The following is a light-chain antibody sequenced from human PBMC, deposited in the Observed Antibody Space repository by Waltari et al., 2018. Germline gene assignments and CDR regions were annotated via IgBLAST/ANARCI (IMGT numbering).Light chain of an antibody. J-gene: IGKJ4*01. CDR2: AAS. CDR1: QGISTY. CDR3: LQYNSNPLT. V-gene: IGKV1-17*01. Sequence: DIQMTQSPSSLSASAGDRVTITCRASQGISTYLNWYQQKPGKAPKRLIYAASSLESGVPSRFSGSGSGTDFTHTISSLQPEECATYYCLQYNSNPLTFGGGTKVEIK.